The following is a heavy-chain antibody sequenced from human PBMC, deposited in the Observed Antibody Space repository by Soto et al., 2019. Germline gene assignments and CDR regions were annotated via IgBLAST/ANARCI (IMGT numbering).Heavy chain of an antibody. Sequence: SVKVSCKASGGTFSSYAISWVRQAPGQGLEWMGGIIPIFGTANYAQKFQGRVTITADESTSTAYMELSSLRSEDTAVYYCARDTIVSDYGDYADYYYYGMDVWGQGTTVTVPS. CDR2: IIPIFGTA. V-gene: IGHV1-69*13. CDR3: ARDTIVSDYGDYADYYYYGMDV. J-gene: IGHJ6*02. CDR1: GGTFSSYA. D-gene: IGHD4-17*01.